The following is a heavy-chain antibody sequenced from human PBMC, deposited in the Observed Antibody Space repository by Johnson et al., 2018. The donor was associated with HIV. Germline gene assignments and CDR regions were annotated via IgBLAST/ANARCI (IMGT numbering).Heavy chain of an antibody. CDR2: IHWNGGST. Sequence: VQLVESGGGVVRPGGSLRLSCAASGFTFDDYGMSWVRQAPGKGLEWVSGIHWNGGSTGYADSVKGRFTISSDNSKNTLYLQMNSLRAEDTAVYYCARGIGDPWELSAFDIWGQGTMVTVSS. CDR3: ARGIGDPWELSAFDI. CDR1: GFTFDDYG. J-gene: IGHJ3*02. V-gene: IGHV3-20*04. D-gene: IGHD1-26*01.